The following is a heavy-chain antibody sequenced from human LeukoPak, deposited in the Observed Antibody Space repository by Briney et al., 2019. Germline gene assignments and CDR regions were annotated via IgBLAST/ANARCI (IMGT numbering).Heavy chain of an antibody. D-gene: IGHD2-15*01. CDR3: AKEGCSGGSCLAYYFDY. Sequence: PGRSLRLSCAASGFTFSNYGMHWVRQAPGKGLEWVAVISYDGGNKYYADSVKGRFTISRDSSKYTLYLQMNSLRAEDTAVYYCAKEGCSGGSCLAYYFDYWGQGTLVTVSS. J-gene: IGHJ4*02. CDR2: ISYDGGNK. CDR1: GFTFSNYG. V-gene: IGHV3-30*18.